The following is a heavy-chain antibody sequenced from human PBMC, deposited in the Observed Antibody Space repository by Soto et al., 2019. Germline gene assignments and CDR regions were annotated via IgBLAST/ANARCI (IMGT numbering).Heavy chain of an antibody. CDR3: AIDRWLRGRYGMDV. J-gene: IGHJ6*02. CDR1: GGSISSGDYY. Sequence: QEQLQESGPGLVKPSQTLSHTCTVSGGSISSGDYYWSWIRQPPGRGLEWIGYVYYSGSTYYNPSIKIRVTISVDTSKIQVPRKLGSVTAADTGVYYFAIDRWLRGRYGMDVWGQGTTGTVSS. CDR2: VYYSGST. D-gene: IGHD3-22*01. V-gene: IGHV4-30-4*01.